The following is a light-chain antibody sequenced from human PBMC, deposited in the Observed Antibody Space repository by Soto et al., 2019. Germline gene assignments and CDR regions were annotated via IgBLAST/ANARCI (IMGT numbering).Light chain of an antibody. CDR3: QQYYSYPRG. CDR2: AAS. V-gene: IGKV1-8*01. Sequence: AIRMTQPPSSLSASTGDRVTITCRASHGISSYLAWYQQKPGKAPKLLIYAASTLQSGVPSRFSGSGSGTDFTLTISCLQSVDFATYYCQQYYSYPRGFGPGTKVDIK. J-gene: IGKJ3*01. CDR1: HGISSY.